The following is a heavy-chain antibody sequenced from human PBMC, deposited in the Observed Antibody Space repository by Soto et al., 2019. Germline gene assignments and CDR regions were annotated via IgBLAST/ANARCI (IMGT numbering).Heavy chain of an antibody. CDR3: ARGPFCGGDCYFGV. CDR1: GGSISSFY. V-gene: IGHV4-4*07. D-gene: IGHD2-21*02. Sequence: ETLSLTCTVAGGSISSFYWSWVRQPAGKGLEWIGRIYSSGTTNYNPSLKSRVTMSVDTPTDQFSLKLTSVTAADTAVYFCARGPFCGGDCYFGVWGQGTQVTVSS. CDR2: IYSSGTT. J-gene: IGHJ4*02.